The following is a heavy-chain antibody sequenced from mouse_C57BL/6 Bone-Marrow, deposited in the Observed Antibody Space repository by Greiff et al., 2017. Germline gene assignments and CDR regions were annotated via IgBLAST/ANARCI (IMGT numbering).Heavy chain of an antibody. Sequence: VQLKESGPELVKPGASVKMSCKASGYTFTDYNMHWVKQSHGKSLEWIGYINPNNGGTSYNQKFKGKATLTVNKSSSTAYMELRSLPSEDSAVYYCARGGFITTVVAPLGYWGQGTTLTVSS. D-gene: IGHD1-1*01. CDR1: GYTFTDYN. J-gene: IGHJ2*01. CDR2: INPNNGGT. V-gene: IGHV1-22*01. CDR3: ARGGFITTVVAPLGY.